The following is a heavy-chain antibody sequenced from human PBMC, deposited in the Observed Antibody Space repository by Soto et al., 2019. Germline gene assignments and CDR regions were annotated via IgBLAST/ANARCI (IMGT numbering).Heavy chain of an antibody. CDR2: ISGSGGST. V-gene: IGHV3-23*01. J-gene: IGHJ4*02. Sequence: SGGSLRLSCAASGFTFSSYAMSWVRQAPGKGLEWVSAISGSGGSTYYADSVKGRFTISRDNSKNTLYLQMNSLRAEDTAVYYCAKIRDDSSGWYGDFDYWGQGTLVTVSS. D-gene: IGHD6-19*01. CDR1: GFTFSSYA. CDR3: AKIRDDSSGWYGDFDY.